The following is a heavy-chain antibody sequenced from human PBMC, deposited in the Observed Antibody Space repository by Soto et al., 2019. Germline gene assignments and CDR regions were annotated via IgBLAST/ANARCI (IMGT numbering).Heavy chain of an antibody. CDR1: GFTFSSYS. V-gene: IGHV3-21*01. Sequence: VPLVESGGGLVKPGGSLRLSCAASGFTFSSYSMNWVRQAPGKGLEWVSSISSSSSYIYYADSVKGRFTISRDNAKNSLYLQMNSLRAEDTAVYYCARDSSGWLYYFDYWGQGTLVTVSS. J-gene: IGHJ4*02. CDR3: ARDSSGWLYYFDY. D-gene: IGHD6-19*01. CDR2: ISSSSSYI.